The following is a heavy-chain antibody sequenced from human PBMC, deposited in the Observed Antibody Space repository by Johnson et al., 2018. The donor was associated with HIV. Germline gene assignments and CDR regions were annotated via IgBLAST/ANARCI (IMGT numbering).Heavy chain of an antibody. D-gene: IGHD3-3*01. CDR3: AKDRFMFLENPVDGFDV. V-gene: IGHV3-23*04. Sequence: EVQLVESGGGVVQPGRSLRFSCAVSGFTFSSYAMSWVRQAPGRGLELVSAISGGGGSTYYADSVWGLFTISRENSNSTLFLQMNSLRAEDTAMYYCAKDRFMFLENPVDGFDVWGEGTMVTLSS. CDR1: GFTFSSYA. J-gene: IGHJ3*01. CDR2: ISGGGGST.